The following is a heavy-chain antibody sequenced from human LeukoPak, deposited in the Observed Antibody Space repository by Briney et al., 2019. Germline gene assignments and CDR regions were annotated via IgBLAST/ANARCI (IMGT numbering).Heavy chain of an antibody. CDR3: ARGRTGYCSSTSCRPLDY. Sequence: SETLSLTCAVYGGSFSGYYWSWIRQPPGKGLEWIGEINHSGSTNYNPSLKSRVTISADTSKNQFSLKLSSVTAADTAVYYCARGRTGYCSSTSCRPLDYWGQGTLVTVSS. J-gene: IGHJ4*02. V-gene: IGHV4-34*01. CDR2: INHSGST. CDR1: GGSFSGYY. D-gene: IGHD2-2*01.